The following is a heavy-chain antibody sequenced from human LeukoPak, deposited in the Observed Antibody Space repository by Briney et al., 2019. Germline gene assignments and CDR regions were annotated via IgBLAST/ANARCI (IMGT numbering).Heavy chain of an antibody. V-gene: IGHV4-39*01. Sequence: SETLSLTCTVSGGSISSSSYYWGWIRQPPGKGLEWIGSFYYSGSTYYSPSLKSRVTISVDTSKNQFSLKLSSVTAADTAVYYCARHPVVATAIGGWFDPWGQGTLVTVSS. J-gene: IGHJ5*02. CDR3: ARHPVVATAIGGWFDP. CDR2: FYYSGST. CDR1: GGSISSSSYY. D-gene: IGHD2-21*02.